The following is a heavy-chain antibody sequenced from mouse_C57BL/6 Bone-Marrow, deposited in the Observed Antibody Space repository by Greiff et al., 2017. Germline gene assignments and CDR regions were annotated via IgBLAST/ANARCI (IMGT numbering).Heavy chain of an antibody. Sequence: VQLQQSGAELVKPGASVKISCKASGYAFSSYWMNWVKQRPGKGLEWIGQIYPGDGDTNYNGKFKGKATLTADKSSSTAYMQLSSLTSEDSAVYFCARSTTVVATDFDDWGQGTTLTVSS. D-gene: IGHD1-1*01. CDR2: IYPGDGDT. J-gene: IGHJ2*01. CDR3: ARSTTVVATDFDD. CDR1: GYAFSSYW. V-gene: IGHV1-80*01.